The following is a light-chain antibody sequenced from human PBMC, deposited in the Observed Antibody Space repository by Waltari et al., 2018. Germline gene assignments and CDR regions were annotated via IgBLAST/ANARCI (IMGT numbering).Light chain of an antibody. J-gene: IGKJ5*01. CDR3: QQYSSWPPIT. V-gene: IGKV3-15*01. CDR2: EAS. Sequence: EVVMTQSPASLSLSPGQRATISCRASQGVSIHVAWYQQTPGQPPRVLIYEASSRATGVPGRFSGSWSGTQFTLTISSLQPEDFAVYYCQQYSSWPPITFGQGTRL. CDR1: QGVSIH.